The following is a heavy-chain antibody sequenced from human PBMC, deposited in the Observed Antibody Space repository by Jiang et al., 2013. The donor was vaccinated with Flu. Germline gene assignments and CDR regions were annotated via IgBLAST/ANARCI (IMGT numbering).Heavy chain of an antibody. Sequence: PGESLETSCKTSGYMFNNYWIAWVRQMPGRGLDWMGMINPGDSDTRYSPSFRGQVTISADRSSNTAYLSLKASDTAMYYCARLYRAFYGGNTYLDYWGQGTLVTVSS. V-gene: IGHV5-51*01. CDR2: INPGDSDT. D-gene: IGHD4-23*01. CDR3: ARLYRAFYGGNTYLDY. J-gene: IGHJ4*02. CDR1: GYMFNNYW.